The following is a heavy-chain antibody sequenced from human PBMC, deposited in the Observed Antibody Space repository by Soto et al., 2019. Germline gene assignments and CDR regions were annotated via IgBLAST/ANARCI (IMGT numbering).Heavy chain of an antibody. J-gene: IGHJ4*02. V-gene: IGHV1-46*03. D-gene: IGHD2-15*01. CDR2: INPSGGST. CDR1: GYTFTSYY. Sequence: ASVKVSCKASGYTFTSYYMHWVRQAPGQGLEWMGIINPSGGSTSYAQKFQGRVTMTRDTSTSTVYMELSSLRSEDTAVYYCAREVLGYCSGGSCYPFDYWGQGTLVTVSS. CDR3: AREVLGYCSGGSCYPFDY.